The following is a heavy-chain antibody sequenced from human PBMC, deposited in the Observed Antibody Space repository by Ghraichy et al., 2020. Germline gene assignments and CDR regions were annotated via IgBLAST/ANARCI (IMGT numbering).Heavy chain of an antibody. D-gene: IGHD4-17*01. CDR3: ARRTPSTVSLDY. CDR1: GGSFSGYY. V-gene: IGHV4-34*01. Sequence: SETLSLTCAVYGGSFSGYYWSWIRQPPGKGLEWIGEINHSGSTNYNPSLKSRVTISVDTSKNQFSLKLSSVTAADTAVYYCARRTPSTVSLDYWGQVTLVTVSS. CDR2: INHSGST. J-gene: IGHJ4*02.